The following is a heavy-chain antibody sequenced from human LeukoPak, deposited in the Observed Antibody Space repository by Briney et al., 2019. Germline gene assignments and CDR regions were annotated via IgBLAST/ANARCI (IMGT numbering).Heavy chain of an antibody. CDR2: IYYSGST. V-gene: IGHV4-30-4*08. CDR1: GGSISSGDYY. CDR3: ARTTSRVTDFDY. J-gene: IGHJ4*02. D-gene: IGHD2-21*02. Sequence: PSQTLSLTCTVSGGSISSGDYYWSWIRQPPGKGLEWIGYIYYSGSTYYNPSLKSRVTISVDTSKNQFSLKLSSVTAADTAVYYCARTTSRVTDFDYWGQGTLVTVSS.